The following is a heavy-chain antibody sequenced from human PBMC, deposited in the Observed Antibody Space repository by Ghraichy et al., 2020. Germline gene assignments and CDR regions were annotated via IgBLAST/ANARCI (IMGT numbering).Heavy chain of an antibody. CDR2: ISGSGGST. Sequence: GESLNISCAASGFTFSSYAMSWVRQAPGKGLEWVSAISGSGGSTYYADSVKGRFTISRDNSKNTLYLQMNSLRAEDTAVYYCANSPRASTIFGVVPLDVWGQGTTVTVSS. CDR3: ANSPRASTIFGVVPLDV. J-gene: IGHJ6*02. V-gene: IGHV3-23*01. D-gene: IGHD3-3*01. CDR1: GFTFSSYA.